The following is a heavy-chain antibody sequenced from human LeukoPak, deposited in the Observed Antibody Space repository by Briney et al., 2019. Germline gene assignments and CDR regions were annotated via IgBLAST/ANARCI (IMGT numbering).Heavy chain of an antibody. Sequence: ASVKVSCKASGYTFTSYDINWVRQATGQGLEWMGWMNPNSGNTGYAQKFQGRVTITRNTSITTAYMELSSLRSEDAAVYYCARGRGYCSGASCYDASFYYYMDVWGKGTTVTVSS. CDR3: ARGRGYCSGASCYDASFYYYMDV. CDR1: GYTFTSYD. D-gene: IGHD2-2*01. V-gene: IGHV1-8*01. CDR2: MNPNSGNT. J-gene: IGHJ6*03.